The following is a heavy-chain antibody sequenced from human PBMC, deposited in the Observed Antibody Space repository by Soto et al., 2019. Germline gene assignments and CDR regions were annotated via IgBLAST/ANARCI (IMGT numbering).Heavy chain of an antibody. CDR3: ARGIYYYGSGVYGMDV. CDR1: GYTFTSYG. Sequence: GASVKVSCKASGYTFTSYGISWVRQAPGQGLEWMGWISAYNGNTNYAQKLQGRVTMTTDTSTSTAYMELRSLRSDDTAVYYCARGIYYYGSGVYGMDVWGQGTTVTVSS. CDR2: ISAYNGNT. D-gene: IGHD3-10*01. J-gene: IGHJ6*02. V-gene: IGHV1-18*01.